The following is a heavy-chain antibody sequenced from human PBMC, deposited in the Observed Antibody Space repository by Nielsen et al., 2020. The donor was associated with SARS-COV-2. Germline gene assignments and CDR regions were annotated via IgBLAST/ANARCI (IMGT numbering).Heavy chain of an antibody. J-gene: IGHJ4*02. V-gene: IGHV4-34*01. D-gene: IGHD3-10*01. CDR1: GGSFSGYY. CDR3: ARGRLKSGYYYGSGSYYFDY. CDR2: INHSGST. Sequence: GSLRLSCAVYGGSFSGYYWSWIRQPPGKGLEWIGEINHSGSTNYNPSLKSRVTISVDTSKNQFSLKLSSVTAADTAVYYCARGRLKSGYYYGSGSYYFDYWGQGTLVTVSS.